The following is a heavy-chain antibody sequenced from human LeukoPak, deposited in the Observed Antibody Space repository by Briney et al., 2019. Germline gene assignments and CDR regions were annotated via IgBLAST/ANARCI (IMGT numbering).Heavy chain of an antibody. CDR2: IIPILGIA. D-gene: IGHD2-2*01. CDR3: ARATIGYCSSTSCRNYYYGMDV. CDR1: GGTFSSYA. V-gene: IGHV1-69*04. Sequence: SVKVSCKASGGTFSSYAISWVRQAPGQGLEWMGRIIPILGIANYAQKFQGRVTITADKSTSTAYMELSSLRSEDTAMYYRARATIGYCSSTSCRNYYYGMDVWGQGTTVTVSS. J-gene: IGHJ6*02.